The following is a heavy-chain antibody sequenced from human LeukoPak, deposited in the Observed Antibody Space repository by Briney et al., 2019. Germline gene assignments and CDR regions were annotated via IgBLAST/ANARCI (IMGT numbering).Heavy chain of an antibody. J-gene: IGHJ4*02. Sequence: GGSLRLSCVASGFSLSTYGMHWLRQTPGKGLEWMAFIRHDGSNTYYADSVQGRFTISRDNSKNTLYLHMRSLTPGDTARFYCARDWGYCSSDSCPTFAFWGQGTLVTVSS. CDR1: GFSLSTYG. CDR3: ARDWGYCSSDSCPTFAF. CDR2: IRHDGSNT. V-gene: IGHV3-30*02. D-gene: IGHD2-15*01.